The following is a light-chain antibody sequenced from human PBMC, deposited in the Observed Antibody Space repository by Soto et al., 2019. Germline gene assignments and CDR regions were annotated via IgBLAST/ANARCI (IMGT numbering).Light chain of an antibody. CDR1: SSNIGSNY. V-gene: IGLV1-47*01. CDR2: RNN. Sequence: QSVLTQPPSASGTPGQRVTISCSGSSSNIGSNYVYWYQQLPGTAPKLLIYRNNQRPSGLPDRFSGSKSGTSASLAISGLRSEDEADYYCAAWDDSLSGPVFGGGTQLTVL. CDR3: AAWDDSLSGPV. J-gene: IGLJ7*01.